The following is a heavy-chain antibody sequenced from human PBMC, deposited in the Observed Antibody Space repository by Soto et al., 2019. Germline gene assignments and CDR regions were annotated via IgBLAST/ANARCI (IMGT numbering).Heavy chain of an antibody. D-gene: IGHD3-22*01. Sequence: PSETLSLTCTVSGGSISSYSWTWIRQSPGKGLEWIGDINHSGRVNYSPSLKSRVTISLDTSKNQFSLTLSAVTAADTAMYYCSTRAYDTNGYYRFDPWGQGTLVTVSS. J-gene: IGHJ5*01. CDR2: INHSGRV. V-gene: IGHV4-34*01. CDR1: GGSISSYS. CDR3: STRAYDTNGYYRFDP.